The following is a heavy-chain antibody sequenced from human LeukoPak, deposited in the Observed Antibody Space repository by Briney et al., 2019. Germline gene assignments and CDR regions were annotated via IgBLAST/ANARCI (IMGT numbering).Heavy chain of an antibody. CDR1: GYTFTSYA. CDR2: INAGNGNT. Sequence: ASVKVSCKASGYTFTSYAMHWVRQAPGQRLEWMGWINAGNGNTKYSQKFQGRVTITRDTSASTAYMELRSLRSDDTAVYYCARGLGSSSWLQHIDYWGQGTLVTVSS. CDR3: ARGLGSSSWLQHIDY. J-gene: IGHJ4*02. V-gene: IGHV1-3*01. D-gene: IGHD6-13*01.